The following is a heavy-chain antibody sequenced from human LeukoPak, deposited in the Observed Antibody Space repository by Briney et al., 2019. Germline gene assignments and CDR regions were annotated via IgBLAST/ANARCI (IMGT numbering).Heavy chain of an antibody. Sequence: SETLSLTCAVYGGSFSGYYWSWIRQPPGKGLEWIGEINHSGSTNYNPSLKSRVTISVDTSKNQFSLKLSSVTAADTAVYYCARGRGFGSSFRYGRKNWFDPWGQGTLVTVSS. D-gene: IGHD6-13*01. CDR3: ARGRGFGSSFRYGRKNWFDP. CDR2: INHSGST. CDR1: GGSFSGYY. J-gene: IGHJ5*02. V-gene: IGHV4-34*01.